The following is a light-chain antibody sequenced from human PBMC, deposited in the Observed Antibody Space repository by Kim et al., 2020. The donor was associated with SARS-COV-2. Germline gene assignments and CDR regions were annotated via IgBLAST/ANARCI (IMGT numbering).Light chain of an antibody. CDR2: GKN. Sequence: SVALGQTVRIKCQRDRLRFYYASWYQQKPGQAPMLVMYGKNNRPSGIPDRFSGSSSGSTASLTITGAQAEDEADYYCDSRDNSGNQFGGGTQLTVL. CDR3: DSRDNSGNQ. J-gene: IGLJ3*02. CDR1: RLRFYY. V-gene: IGLV3-19*01.